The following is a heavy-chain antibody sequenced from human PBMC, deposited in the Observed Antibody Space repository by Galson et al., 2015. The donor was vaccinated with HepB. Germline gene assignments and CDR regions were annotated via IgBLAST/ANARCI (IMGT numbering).Heavy chain of an antibody. Sequence: ETLSLTCTVSGGSISGYYWNWIRQRPEKRREWIGYIHNSGGTNYNPSLKSRVIMSVDTSKNRFSLNLTSVTTADTALYYCARARDFDSDFDSWGQGTLVTVSS. J-gene: IGHJ4*02. V-gene: IGHV4-59*01. CDR1: GGSISGYY. CDR3: ARARDFDSDFDS. CDR2: IHNSGGT. D-gene: IGHD3-9*01.